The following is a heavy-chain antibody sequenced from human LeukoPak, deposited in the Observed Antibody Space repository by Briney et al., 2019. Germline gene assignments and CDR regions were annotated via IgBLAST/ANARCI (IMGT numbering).Heavy chain of an antibody. J-gene: IGHJ4*02. V-gene: IGHV3-48*03. Sequence: GGSLRLSCTASGFTFSNYEMNWVRQAPGKGLEWVSYISNSGTTIYYTDSVKGRFTISRDNAQNSLYLQMNSLRAEDTAVYYCARAVAGTPIDYWGQGTLVTVSS. CDR3: ARAVAGTPIDY. CDR1: GFTFSNYE. D-gene: IGHD6-19*01. CDR2: ISNSGTTI.